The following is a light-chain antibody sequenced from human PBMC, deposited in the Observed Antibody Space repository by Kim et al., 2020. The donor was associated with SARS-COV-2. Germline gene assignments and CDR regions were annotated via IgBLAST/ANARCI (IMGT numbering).Light chain of an antibody. CDR2: GAS. V-gene: IGKV3-20*01. CDR3: QQYHSSPRT. J-gene: IGKJ1*01. CDR1: QSVSSAN. Sequence: EVVLTQSPGTLSLSPGERATLSCRASQSVSSANLAWYQQSSGQAPRLLIYGASTRATGIPDRFSGSGSGTDFTLTISRLEPEDFAVYYCQQYHSSPRTFGQGTKVDIK.